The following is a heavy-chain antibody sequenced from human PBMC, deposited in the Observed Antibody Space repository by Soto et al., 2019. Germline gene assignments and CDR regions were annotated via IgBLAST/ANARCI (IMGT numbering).Heavy chain of an antibody. J-gene: IGHJ6*03. CDR3: ARVLVPPAVTTRFHWDYYYMDV. CDR1: SGSISSSNW. V-gene: IGHV4-4*02. CDR2: IYHSGST. D-gene: IGHD4-17*01. Sequence: SETLSLTCAVSSGSISSSNWWSWVRQPPGKGLEWIGEIYHSGSTNYNPSLKSRVTISVDKSKNQFSLKLSSVTAADTAVYYCARVLVPPAVTTRFHWDYYYMDVWGKGTTVTVSS.